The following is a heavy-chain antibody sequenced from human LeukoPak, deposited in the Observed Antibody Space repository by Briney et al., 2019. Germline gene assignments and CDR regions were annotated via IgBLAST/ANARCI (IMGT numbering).Heavy chain of an antibody. V-gene: IGHV1-8*01. Sequence: GASVKVSCKASGYTVTSYDINWVRQATGQGLEWMGWMNPNSGNTGYAQKLQGRVTMTTDTSTSTAYMELRSLRSDDTAVYYCAREGPYSGYDYWGQGTLVTVSS. CDR1: GYTVTSYD. CDR2: MNPNSGNT. J-gene: IGHJ4*02. CDR3: AREGPYSGYDY. D-gene: IGHD5-12*01.